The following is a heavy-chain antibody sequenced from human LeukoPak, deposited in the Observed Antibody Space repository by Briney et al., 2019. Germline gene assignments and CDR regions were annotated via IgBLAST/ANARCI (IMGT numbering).Heavy chain of an antibody. CDR3: ARGRKGGPIKPPFDY. V-gene: IGHV3-48*01. CDR2: ISSSSSTI. Sequence: GGSLRLSCAASGFTFSSYSMNWVRQAPGKGLEWVSYISSSSSTIYYADSVKGRFTISRDNAKNSLYLQMNSLRAEDTAVYYCARGRKGGPIKPPFDYWGQGTLVTVSS. D-gene: IGHD3-16*01. CDR1: GFTFSSYS. J-gene: IGHJ4*02.